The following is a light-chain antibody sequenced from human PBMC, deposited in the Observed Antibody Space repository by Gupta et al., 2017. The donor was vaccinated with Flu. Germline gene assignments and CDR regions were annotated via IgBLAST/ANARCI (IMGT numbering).Light chain of an antibody. CDR3: QQRYDWPPIT. CDR1: QSVAHC. V-gene: IGKV3-11*01. CDR2: DAS. J-gene: IGKJ5*01. Sequence: ETVLTQSPATLSLSPGERATLSCRASQSVAHCLACYQQKPGQAPRLLIYDASNRATGAPARFSGSGSWTDVTLIISSREPEDFAVYYCQQRYDWPPITFGQGTRLEIK.